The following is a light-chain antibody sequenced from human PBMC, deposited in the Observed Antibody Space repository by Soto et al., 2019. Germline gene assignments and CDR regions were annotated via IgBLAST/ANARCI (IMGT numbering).Light chain of an antibody. Sequence: DIQMTQSPSSLSASVGDRVTVTCRASQSISSYLNWYQQKPGKAPKLLIYAASSLQSGVPSRFSGSGSGTDFTLTISSLEPEDFAVYYCQQYGSSPPYTFGQGTKLEIK. CDR1: QSISSY. CDR2: AAS. CDR3: QQYGSSPPYT. J-gene: IGKJ2*01. V-gene: IGKV1-39*01.